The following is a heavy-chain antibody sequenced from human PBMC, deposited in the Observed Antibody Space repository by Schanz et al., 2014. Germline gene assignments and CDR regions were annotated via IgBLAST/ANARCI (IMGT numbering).Heavy chain of an antibody. CDR3: ARGGGTEDVFDI. V-gene: IGHV1-46*01. CDR2: INLSGGST. Sequence: QVQLVQSGAEVKKPGASVKVSCKASGYTFTSYSMHWVRQAPGQGLEWMGIINLSGGSTNNAQKFQGRLTMTRDTSTSTVYMELSSLRSDDTAVYYCARGGGTEDVFDIWGQGTILTVSS. D-gene: IGHD1-1*01. J-gene: IGHJ3*02. CDR1: GYTFTSYS.